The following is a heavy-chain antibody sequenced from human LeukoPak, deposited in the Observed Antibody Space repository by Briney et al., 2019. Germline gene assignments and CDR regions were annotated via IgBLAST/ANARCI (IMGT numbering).Heavy chain of an antibody. D-gene: IGHD5-18*01. J-gene: IGHJ4*02. CDR2: IDHSGST. V-gene: IGHV4-34*01. CDR3: ARGPRGYSYGYFDY. CDR1: GGSFRGYY. Sequence: SETLSLTCAVYGGSFRGYYWSWIRQPPGKGLEWIGEIDHSGSTNYNPSLKSRVTISVDTSKNQFSLKLSSVTAADTAVYYCARGPRGYSYGYFDYWGQGTLVTVSS.